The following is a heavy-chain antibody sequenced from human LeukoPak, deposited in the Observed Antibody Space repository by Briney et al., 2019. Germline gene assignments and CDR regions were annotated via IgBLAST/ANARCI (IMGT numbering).Heavy chain of an antibody. CDR1: GFAFSNYW. D-gene: IGHD1-20*01. CDR3: TRLTGTTSPVDY. CDR2: INSGGSGT. Sequence: PGGSLRLSCAASGFAFSNYWMHWVRHAPGKGLVWVSLINSGGSGTDYADSGKGRFTISRDNAQNTLYLQMNSLRAEDTAVYYCTRLTGTTSPVDYWGQGTLVTVSS. V-gene: IGHV3-74*01. J-gene: IGHJ4*02.